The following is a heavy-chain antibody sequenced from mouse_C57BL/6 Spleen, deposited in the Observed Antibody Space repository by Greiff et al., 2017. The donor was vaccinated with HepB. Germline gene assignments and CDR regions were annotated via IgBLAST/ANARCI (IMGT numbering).Heavy chain of an antibody. CDR3: ARDYGSSYDY. CDR1: GFTFSDYG. V-gene: IGHV5-17*01. D-gene: IGHD1-1*01. CDR2: ISSGSSTI. Sequence: EVKLMESGGGLVKPGGSLKLSCAASGFTFSDYGMHWVRQAPEKGLEWVAYISSGSSTIYYADTVKGRFTISRDSAKNTLFLQMNSLRSEDTAMYYCARDYGSSYDYWGQGTTLTVSS. J-gene: IGHJ2*01.